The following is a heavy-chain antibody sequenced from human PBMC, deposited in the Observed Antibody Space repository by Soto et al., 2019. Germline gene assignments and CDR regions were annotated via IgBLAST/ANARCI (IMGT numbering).Heavy chain of an antibody. CDR1: GGSISTNNW. CDR3: ARGAGVVVRLYYLDY. J-gene: IGHJ4*02. CDR2: IFHRGSI. Sequence: PSETLSLTCGVSGGSISTNNWWSWVRQSPGKGLEWIGEIFHRGSINYNPSLKSRVTISLDESKNQVSLKLSSVTAADTAAYYCARGAGVVVRLYYLDYWGQGTLVTVSS. D-gene: IGHD2-15*01. V-gene: IGHV4-4*02.